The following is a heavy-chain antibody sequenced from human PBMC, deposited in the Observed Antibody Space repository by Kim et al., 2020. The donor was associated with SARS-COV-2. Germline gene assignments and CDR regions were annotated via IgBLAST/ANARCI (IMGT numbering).Heavy chain of an antibody. J-gene: IGHJ4*02. V-gene: IGHV3-23*01. Sequence: GGSLRLSCAASGFTFSSYAMSWVRQAPGKGLEWVSAISGSGGSTHYADSVKGRFTISRDNSKNTLYLQMNSLRAEDTAVYYCAKKGNYDSLTGYLYYFDYWGQGTLVTVSS. CDR2: ISGSGGST. D-gene: IGHD3-9*01. CDR3: AKKGNYDSLTGYLYYFDY. CDR1: GFTFSSYA.